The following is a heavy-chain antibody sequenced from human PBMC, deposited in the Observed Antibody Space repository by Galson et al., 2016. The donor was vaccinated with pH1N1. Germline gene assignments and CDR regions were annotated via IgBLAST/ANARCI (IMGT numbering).Heavy chain of an antibody. V-gene: IGHV4-4*07. CDR2: IYSSGIT. D-gene: IGHD2/OR15-2a*01. J-gene: IGHJ6*02. CDR3: ARENIVLGEGWTYGMDV. Sequence: ETLSLTCTVSRGSLNTYYWSWVRQPAGKGLEWIGRIYSSGITTYNPSLKSRVTMSVDTSKNQFSLRLNSVTAADTAVYYWARENIVLGEGWTYGMDVWGQGTTVTVSS. CDR1: RGSLNTYY.